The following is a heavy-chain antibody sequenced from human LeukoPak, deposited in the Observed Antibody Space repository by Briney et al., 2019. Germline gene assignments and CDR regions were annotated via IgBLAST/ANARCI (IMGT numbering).Heavy chain of an antibody. D-gene: IGHD6-13*01. J-gene: IGHJ6*04. V-gene: IGHV3-23*01. CDR1: GFTFSSYA. CDR3: AKDISSSSWYLASMGV. Sequence: GGSLRLSCAASGFTFSSYAMSWVRQAPGKGLEWVSAISGSGGSTYYADSVKGRFTISRDNSKNTLYLQMNSLRAEDTAVYYCAKDISSSSWYLASMGVWGKGTTVTVSS. CDR2: ISGSGGST.